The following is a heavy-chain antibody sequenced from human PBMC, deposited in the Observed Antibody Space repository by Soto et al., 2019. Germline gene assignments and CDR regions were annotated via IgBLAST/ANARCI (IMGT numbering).Heavy chain of an antibody. V-gene: IGHV1-69*06. CDR2: IIPIFGTA. Sequence: SVKVSCKASGGTFSSYAISWVRQAPGQGLERMGGIIPIFGTANYAQKFQGRVTITADKSTSTAYMELSSLRSEDAAVYYCARSAVAGSLSFDYWGQGTLVTVSS. J-gene: IGHJ4*02. D-gene: IGHD6-19*01. CDR1: GGTFSSYA. CDR3: ARSAVAGSLSFDY.